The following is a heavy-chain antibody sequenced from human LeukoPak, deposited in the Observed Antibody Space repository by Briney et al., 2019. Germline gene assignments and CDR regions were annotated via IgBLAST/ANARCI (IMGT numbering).Heavy chain of an antibody. J-gene: IGHJ4*02. CDR2: IYPGDSDT. D-gene: IGHD2-8*02. CDR3: ARLDIRGVALADY. Sequence: GESLKISCKGSGYSFTTYWIGWLGQMPGKGLEWMGIIYPGDSDTTYSPSFQGQVTISADKSISTAYLQWSSMKASDTAMYYCARLDIRGVALADYWGQGTLVTVSS. V-gene: IGHV5-51*01. CDR1: GYSFTTYW.